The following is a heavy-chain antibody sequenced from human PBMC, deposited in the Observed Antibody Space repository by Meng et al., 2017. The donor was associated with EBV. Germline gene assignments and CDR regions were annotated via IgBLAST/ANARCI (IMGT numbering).Heavy chain of an antibody. D-gene: IGHD6-13*01. Sequence: VQVENAGAEEKNRGSSVNVSSKASEATIDSYALCWGQEAPEQGLGRRGRITTIFGTTNAEQKYRSRVTITANTTTRTANMELNIMRSENTAVYCCARAEIAAASRLDYWGQGTLVTVSS. J-gene: IGHJ4*02. V-gene: IGHV1-69*06. CDR3: ARAEIAAASRLDY. CDR1: EATIDSYA. CDR2: ITTIFGTT.